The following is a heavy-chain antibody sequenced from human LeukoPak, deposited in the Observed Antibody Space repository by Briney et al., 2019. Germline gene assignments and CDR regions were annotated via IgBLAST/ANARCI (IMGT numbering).Heavy chain of an antibody. CDR1: GGSISSSSYY. D-gene: IGHD2-15*01. V-gene: IGHV4-39*02. J-gene: IGHJ4*02. Sequence: SETLSLTCTVSGGSISSSSYYWGWIRQPPWKGLEWIGYIYYSGSTYYNPSLKSRVTISVDTSKNQFSLKLTSVTAADTAVYYCARDAPPAYCSGGTCYFDYWGQGTLVTVSS. CDR2: IYYSGST. CDR3: ARDAPPAYCSGGTCYFDY.